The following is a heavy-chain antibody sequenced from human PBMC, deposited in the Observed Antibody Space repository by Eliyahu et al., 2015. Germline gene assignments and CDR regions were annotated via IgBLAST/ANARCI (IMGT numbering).Heavy chain of an antibody. CDR2: IYYSGST. Sequence: LEWIGSIYYSGSTYYNPSLKSRVTISVDTSKNQFSLKLSSVTAADTAVYYCARLSRLHYYDNSGYSDYWGQGTLVTVSS. V-gene: IGHV4-39*01. J-gene: IGHJ4*02. D-gene: IGHD3-22*01. CDR3: ARLSRLHYYDNSGYSDY.